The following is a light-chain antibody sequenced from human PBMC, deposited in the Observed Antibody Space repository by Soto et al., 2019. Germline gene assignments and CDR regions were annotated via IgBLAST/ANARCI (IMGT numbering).Light chain of an antibody. V-gene: IGLV1-40*01. Sequence: QAVLTQAPSVSGAPGQRVTISCTGSSSNIGAGYDVQWYQHLPGTAPKLLIHGNTNRPSGVPDRFSGSKSGTSASLAITALQAEDEGDYYCQSYDTPLSSWVFGGGTKLTVL. CDR3: QSYDTPLSSWV. J-gene: IGLJ3*02. CDR2: GNT. CDR1: SSNIGAGYD.